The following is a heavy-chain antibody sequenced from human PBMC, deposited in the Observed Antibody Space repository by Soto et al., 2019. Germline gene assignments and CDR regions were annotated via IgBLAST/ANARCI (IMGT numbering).Heavy chain of an antibody. D-gene: IGHD1-26*01. CDR3: ARGHLPWDCRRYGMDV. V-gene: IGHV3-64*01. Sequence: EVQLVESGGGLVQPGGSLRLSCVASGFTFNTYTLHWVRQAPGKGLEYLSAISKDGIHTYYANSVKGRFTISRDNSKEXVYLHMGSRRPEDMAVYYCARGHLPWDCRRYGMDVWGHGTTVTVSS. CDR1: GFTFNTYT. J-gene: IGHJ6*02. CDR2: ISKDGIHT.